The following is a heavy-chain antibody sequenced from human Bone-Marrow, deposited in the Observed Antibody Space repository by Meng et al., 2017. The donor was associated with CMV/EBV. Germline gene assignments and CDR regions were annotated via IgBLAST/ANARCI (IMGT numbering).Heavy chain of an antibody. CDR2: IIPILGIA. CDR1: GGTFSSYT. Sequence: SVKVSCKASGGTFSSYTISWVRQAPGQGLEWMGRIIPILGIANYAQKFQGRVTITADKSTSTAYMELSSLRSEDTAVYYCARRGYCSSTSCLHDAFDIWGQARMVTVSS. J-gene: IGHJ3*02. V-gene: IGHV1-69*02. D-gene: IGHD2-2*01. CDR3: ARRGYCSSTSCLHDAFDI.